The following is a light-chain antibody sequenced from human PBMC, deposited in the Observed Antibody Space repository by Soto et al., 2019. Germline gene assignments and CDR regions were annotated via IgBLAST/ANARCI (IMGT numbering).Light chain of an antibody. J-gene: IGKJ3*01. V-gene: IGKV3-20*01. CDR3: QQYGRAPLFT. CDR1: QSVRSSY. Sequence: EIVLTQSPVTLSLSPGERATLACRASQSVRSSYLAWYQQKPGPAPRLLIYGASTRATGIPDRFSGSGSGTDVTLTIIRLDPEDFAVYYCQQYGRAPLFTLGPGTKVEIK. CDR2: GAS.